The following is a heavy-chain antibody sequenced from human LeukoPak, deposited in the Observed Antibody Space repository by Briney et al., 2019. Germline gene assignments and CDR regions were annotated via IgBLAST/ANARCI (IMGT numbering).Heavy chain of an antibody. V-gene: IGHV3-53*01. CDR2: IYTGGTT. J-gene: IGHJ3*02. D-gene: IGHD2-2*01. CDR1: GGSIRSYY. CDR3: ARMQGFCTTSSCYPRAFDI. Sequence: ETLSLTCTVSGGSIRSYYWSWVRQAPGKGLEWVSIIYTGGTTYYPDSVTGRFTISRDTSQNTVYLQMDSLRAEDTAVYYCARMQGFCTTSSCYPRAFDIWGQGTVVSVSS.